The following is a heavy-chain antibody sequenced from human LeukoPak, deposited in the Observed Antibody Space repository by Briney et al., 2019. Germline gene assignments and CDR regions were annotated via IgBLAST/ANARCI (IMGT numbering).Heavy chain of an antibody. Sequence: ASVKVSCKASGYTFTSYDINWVRQATGQGLEWMGWMNPNSGNTGYAQKFQGRVTMTRNTSISTAYMELSSLRSEDTAVYYCARAKDGTNILDYWGQGTLVTVSS. CDR1: GYTFTSYD. D-gene: IGHD5-24*01. J-gene: IGHJ4*02. V-gene: IGHV1-8*01. CDR3: ARAKDGTNILDY. CDR2: MNPNSGNT.